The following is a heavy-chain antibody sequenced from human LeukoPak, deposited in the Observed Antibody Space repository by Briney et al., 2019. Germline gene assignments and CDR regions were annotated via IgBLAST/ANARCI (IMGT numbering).Heavy chain of an antibody. J-gene: IGHJ6*03. CDR2: IYSGRST. CDR3: ARGISMGGSGWYIYYYMDV. CDR1: GFTVSSNY. V-gene: IGHV3-66*01. Sequence: PGGSLRLSCAASGFTVSSNYMTWVRQAPGKGLEWVSVIYSGRSTYYADSVKGRFIISRDNSKNTLYLQMNSLRAEDTAVYYCARGISMGGSGWYIYYYMDVWGKGTTVTVSS. D-gene: IGHD6-19*01.